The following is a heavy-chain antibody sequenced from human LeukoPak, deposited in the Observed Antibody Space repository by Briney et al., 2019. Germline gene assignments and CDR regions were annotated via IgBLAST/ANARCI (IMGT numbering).Heavy chain of an antibody. CDR1: GGSISSSSYY. CDR3: ASSRRYDFWSGYGFGY. V-gene: IGHV4-39*01. D-gene: IGHD3-3*01. CDR2: IYYSGST. Sequence: SETLSLTCTVTGGSISSSSYYWGWIRQPPGKGLEWIGSIYYSGSTYYNPSLKSRVTISVDTSKNQFSLKLSSVTAADTAVYYCASSRRYDFWSGYGFGYWGQGTLVTVSS. J-gene: IGHJ4*02.